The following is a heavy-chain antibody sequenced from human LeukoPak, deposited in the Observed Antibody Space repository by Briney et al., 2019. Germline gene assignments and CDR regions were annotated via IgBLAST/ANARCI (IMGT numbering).Heavy chain of an antibody. D-gene: IGHD3-10*01. V-gene: IGHV7-4-1*02. CDR1: GYTFTGYY. CDR2: INTNTGNP. J-gene: IGHJ3*02. Sequence: ASVKVSCKASGYTFTGYYMHWVRQAPGQGLEWMGWINTNTGNPTYAQGFTGRFVFSLDTSVSTAYLQISSLKAEDTAVYYCARDVLLGAFDIWGQGTMVTVSS. CDR3: ARDVLLGAFDI.